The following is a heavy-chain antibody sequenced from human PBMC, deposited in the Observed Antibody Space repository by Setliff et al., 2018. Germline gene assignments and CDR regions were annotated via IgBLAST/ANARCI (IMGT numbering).Heavy chain of an antibody. CDR2: FYSFGSI. D-gene: IGHD1-1*01. CDR3: AREAGTI. J-gene: IGHJ4*02. CDR1: GGSITSGGGFY. V-gene: IGHV4-39*02. Sequence: SETLSLTCSVSGGSITSGGGFYWAWIRQPPGKELEWIGSFYSFGSIYYSPSLKNRVTISGDTSSNQFSLNLNSVTAADTAVYYCAREAGTIWGQGTRVTVSS.